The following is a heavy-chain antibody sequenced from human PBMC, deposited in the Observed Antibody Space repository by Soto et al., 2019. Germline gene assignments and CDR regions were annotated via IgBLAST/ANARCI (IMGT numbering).Heavy chain of an antibody. Sequence: EVQLVESGGGLVQPGGSLRLSCAASGFTFSSHWMSWVRQAPGKGLEWVANINLDGSEKYYVDSVKGRFTISRDNAKNSLYLQMNSLRADDTAVYYCASGGFGPRDYWGQGTLVTVSS. CDR2: INLDGSEK. CDR1: GFTFSSHW. CDR3: ASGGFGPRDY. J-gene: IGHJ4*02. V-gene: IGHV3-7*01. D-gene: IGHD3-10*01.